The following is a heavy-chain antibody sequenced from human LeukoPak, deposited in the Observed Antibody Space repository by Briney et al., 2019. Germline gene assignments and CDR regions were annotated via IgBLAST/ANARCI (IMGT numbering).Heavy chain of an antibody. CDR3: ARDPTSSWETAFDI. CDR2: IDSSSSYI. D-gene: IGHD1-26*01. Sequence: GGSLRLSCAASGFTFSSYSMNWVRQAPGKGLEWVPSIDSSSSYIYYADSVKGRFTISRDNAKNSLYLQMNSLRAEDTAVYYCARDPTSSWETAFDIWGQGTMVTVSS. V-gene: IGHV3-21*01. J-gene: IGHJ3*02. CDR1: GFTFSSYS.